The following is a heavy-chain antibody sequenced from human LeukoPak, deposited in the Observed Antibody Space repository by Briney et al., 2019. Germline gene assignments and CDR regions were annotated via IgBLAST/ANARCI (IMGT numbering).Heavy chain of an antibody. CDR2: IYSGGST. V-gene: IGHV3-53*01. CDR3: ARDVLGIGFDY. J-gene: IGHJ4*02. D-gene: IGHD7-27*01. Sequence: KAGGSLRLSCAASGFTVSSNYMSWVRQAPGKGLEWVSVIYSGGSTYYADSVKGRFTISRDNSKNTLYLQMNSLRAEDTAVYYCARDVLGIGFDYWGQGTLVTVSS. CDR1: GFTVSSNY.